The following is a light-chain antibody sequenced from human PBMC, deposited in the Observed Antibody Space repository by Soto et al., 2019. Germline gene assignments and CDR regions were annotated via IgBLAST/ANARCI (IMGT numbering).Light chain of an antibody. CDR2: KAS. CDR1: QSIRSW. J-gene: IGKJ2*01. CDR3: QQHSSASPYT. Sequence: DIQMTQSPSTLSASVGDRVTITCRASQSIRSWLAWYQQKPGKAPNLLSYKASTLGSWVPSRFRGGGSGTEFTITISSLQPDYFATYYCQQHSSASPYTVGQGTKLEIK. V-gene: IGKV1-5*03.